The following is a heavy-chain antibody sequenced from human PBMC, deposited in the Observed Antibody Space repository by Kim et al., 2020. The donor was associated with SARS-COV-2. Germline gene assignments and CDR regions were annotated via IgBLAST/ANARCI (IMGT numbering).Heavy chain of an antibody. CDR2: IYYSGST. CDR3: ARDRLRAVAGTFYYYGMDV. J-gene: IGHJ6*02. D-gene: IGHD6-19*01. CDR1: GGSISSYY. V-gene: IGHV4-59*01. Sequence: SETLSLTCTVSGGSISSYYWSWIRQPPGKGLEWIGYIYYSGSTNYNPSLKSRVTISVDTSKNQFSLKLSSVTAADTAVYYCARDRLRAVAGTFYYYGMDVWGQGTTVTVSS.